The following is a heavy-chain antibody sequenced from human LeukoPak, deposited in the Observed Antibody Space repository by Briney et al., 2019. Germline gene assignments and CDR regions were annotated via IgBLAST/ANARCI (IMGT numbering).Heavy chain of an antibody. V-gene: IGHV3-30*02. Sequence: GGSLRLSCAASGFTLSSYGMHWVRQAPGKGLEWVAFIRYDGSNKYYADSVKGRFTISRDNSKNTLYLQMNSLRAEDTAVYYCAKMEVLLHSNDFDYWGQGTLVTVSS. CDR1: GFTLSSYG. CDR2: IRYDGSNK. CDR3: AKMEVLLHSNDFDY. J-gene: IGHJ4*02. D-gene: IGHD4-11*01.